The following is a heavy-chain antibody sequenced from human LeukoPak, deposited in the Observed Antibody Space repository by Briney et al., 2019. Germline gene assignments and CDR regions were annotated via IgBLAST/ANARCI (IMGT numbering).Heavy chain of an antibody. D-gene: IGHD3-16*02. CDR3: ARALITFGGVIVPVYFDY. V-gene: IGHV1-18*01. CDR2: ISAYNGNT. J-gene: IGHJ4*02. Sequence: GASVKVSCKASGYTFTSYGISWVRQAPGQGLEWMGWISAYNGNTNYAQKLQGRVTMTTDTSTSTAYMELSSLRSEDTAVYYCARALITFGGVIVPVYFDYWGQGTLVTVSS. CDR1: GYTFTSYG.